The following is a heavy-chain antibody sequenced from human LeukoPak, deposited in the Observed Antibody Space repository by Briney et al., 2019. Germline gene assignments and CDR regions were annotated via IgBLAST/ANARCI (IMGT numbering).Heavy chain of an antibody. J-gene: IGHJ4*02. Sequence: KPGGSLRLSCAASGFTFSSYSMNWVRQAPGKGLEWVSSISSSSSYIYYADSVKGRFTISRDNAKNSLYLQMNSLRAEDTAVYYCARASIGIAATIIAPHDYWGQGTLVTVSS. D-gene: IGHD5-12*01. CDR3: ARASIGIAATIIAPHDY. CDR2: ISSSSSYI. V-gene: IGHV3-21*01. CDR1: GFTFSSYS.